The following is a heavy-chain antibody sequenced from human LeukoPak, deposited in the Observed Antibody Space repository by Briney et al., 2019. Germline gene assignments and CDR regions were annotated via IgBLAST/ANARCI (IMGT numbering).Heavy chain of an antibody. CDR2: IIPIFDTA. Sequence: SVKVSCKASGGTFSGYAISWVRQAPGQGLEWMGGIIPIFDTANYAQKFQGRVTITTDESTSTAYMELSSLRSEDTAVYYCARTKIAAAGSLHYYYYYMDVWGKGTTVTVSS. CDR1: GGTFSGYA. V-gene: IGHV1-69*05. J-gene: IGHJ6*03. D-gene: IGHD6-13*01. CDR3: ARTKIAAAGSLHYYYYYMDV.